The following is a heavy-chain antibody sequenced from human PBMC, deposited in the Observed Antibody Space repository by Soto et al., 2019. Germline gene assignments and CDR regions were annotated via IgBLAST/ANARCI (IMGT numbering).Heavy chain of an antibody. V-gene: IGHV4-59*01. J-gene: IGHJ6*02. Sequence: SETLSLTCTVSGGSISSYYWSWIRQPPGKGLEWIGYIYYSGSTNYNPSLKSRVTISVDTSKNQFSLKLSSVTAADTAVYYCAREGCSSTSCYLTYFNERLDLWGQGTRVTGSS. CDR1: GGSISSYY. D-gene: IGHD2-2*01. CDR2: IYYSGST. CDR3: AREGCSSTSCYLTYFNERLDL.